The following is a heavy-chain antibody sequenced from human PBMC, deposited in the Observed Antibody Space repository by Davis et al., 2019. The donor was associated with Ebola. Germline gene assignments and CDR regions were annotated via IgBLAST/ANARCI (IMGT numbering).Heavy chain of an antibody. D-gene: IGHD2-21*01. Sequence: ASVKVSCKVSGYTLTELSMHWVRQAPGQGLEWMGGFDPEDGETIYAQKFQGRVTMTEDTSTDTAYMELSSLRSEDTAVYYCATPSYCGGDCPSPSYYYYGMDVWGQGTTVTVSS. CDR1: GYTLTELS. CDR2: FDPEDGET. CDR3: ATPSYCGGDCPSPSYYYYGMDV. V-gene: IGHV1-24*01. J-gene: IGHJ6*02.